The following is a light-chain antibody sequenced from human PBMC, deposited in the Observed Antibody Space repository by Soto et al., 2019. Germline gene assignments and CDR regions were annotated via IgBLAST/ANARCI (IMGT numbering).Light chain of an antibody. CDR1: SGHSSYA. Sequence: QLVLTQSPSASASLGASVKLTCTLSSGHSSYAIAWHQQQPEKSPRYLMKLNTDGSHSKGDGIPDRFSGSTSGAECYLTISSLQSEDEADYYCQTWGTGIGVFGGGTKLTVL. J-gene: IGLJ2*01. CDR2: LNTDGSH. CDR3: QTWGTGIGV. V-gene: IGLV4-69*01.